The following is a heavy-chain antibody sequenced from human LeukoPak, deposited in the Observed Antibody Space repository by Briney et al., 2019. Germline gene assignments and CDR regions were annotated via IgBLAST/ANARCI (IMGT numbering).Heavy chain of an antibody. CDR2: ISGSGGST. D-gene: IGHD3-22*01. CDR1: GGSFSGYY. CDR3: AKAAYDSSGYYWGRYYYYMDV. Sequence: ETLSLTCAVYGGSFSGYYWSWIRQPPGKGLEWVSTISGSGGSTYYADSVKGRFTISRDNSKNTLYLQMNSLRAEDTAVYYCAKAAYDSSGYYWGRYYYYMDVWGKGTTVTISS. V-gene: IGHV3-23*01. J-gene: IGHJ6*03.